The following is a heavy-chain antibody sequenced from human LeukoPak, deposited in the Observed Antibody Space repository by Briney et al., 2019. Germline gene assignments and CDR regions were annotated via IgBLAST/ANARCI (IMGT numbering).Heavy chain of an antibody. Sequence: PSETLSLTCTVSGGPVSSYYWNWIRQPAGKGLEWIGRIYNGGSTNYNPSLESRVTISIDRPKNQFSLKLTSVTAADTAVYYCANSISMDFQYWGQGTLVTISS. D-gene: IGHD2/OR15-2a*01. J-gene: IGHJ4*02. CDR3: ANSISMDFQY. CDR2: IYNGGST. V-gene: IGHV4-4*07. CDR1: GGPVSSYY.